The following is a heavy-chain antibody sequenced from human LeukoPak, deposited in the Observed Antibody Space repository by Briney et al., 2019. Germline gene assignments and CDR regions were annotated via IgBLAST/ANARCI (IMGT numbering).Heavy chain of an antibody. CDR1: GGSISSGGYY. CDR2: IYYSGST. V-gene: IGHV4-31*03. Sequence: SETLSLTCTVSGGSISSGGYYWSWIRQHPGKGLEWIVYIYYSGSTYYNPSLKSRVTISVDTSKNQFSLKLSSVTAADTAVYYCARGRLLRFLEWLAPRYYYGMDVWGQGTTVTVSS. CDR3: ARGRLLRFLEWLAPRYYYGMDV. D-gene: IGHD3-3*01. J-gene: IGHJ6*02.